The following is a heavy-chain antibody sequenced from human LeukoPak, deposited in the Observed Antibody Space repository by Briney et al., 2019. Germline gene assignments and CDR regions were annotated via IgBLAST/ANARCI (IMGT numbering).Heavy chain of an antibody. J-gene: IGHJ4*02. V-gene: IGHV1-2*02. CDR3: ARDNWVTFGGVIVREGRNFDY. Sequence: GASVKVSCKASGYTFTGYYMHWVRQAPGQGLEWMGWINPNSGGTNYAQKFQGRVTMTRDTSISTAYMELSRLRSDDTAMYYSARDNWVTFGGVIVREGRNFDYWGQGTLVTVSS. CDR1: GYTFTGYY. CDR2: INPNSGGT. D-gene: IGHD3-16*02.